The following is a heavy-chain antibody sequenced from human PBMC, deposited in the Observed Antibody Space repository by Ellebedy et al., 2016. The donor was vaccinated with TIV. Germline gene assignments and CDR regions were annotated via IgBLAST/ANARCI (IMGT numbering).Heavy chain of an antibody. V-gene: IGHV1-58*01. Sequence: AASVKVSCKASGFTFTTSTVQWVRQARGQRLEWIGWIVVGTGNTNYAQKFQEGVTITRDMSTSTAYMELSSLRSEDTAVYYCAADRPAYCNGTSCHKYYYGMDVWGQGTAVTVSS. CDR1: GFTFTTST. CDR2: IVVGTGNT. D-gene: IGHD2-2*01. J-gene: IGHJ6*02. CDR3: AADRPAYCNGTSCHKYYYGMDV.